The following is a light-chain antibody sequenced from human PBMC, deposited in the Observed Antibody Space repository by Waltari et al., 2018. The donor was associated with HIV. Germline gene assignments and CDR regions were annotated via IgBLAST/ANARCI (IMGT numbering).Light chain of an antibody. CDR1: YSVSNN. Sequence: ETVSTQSPATLSVSPGGGATLSCRASYSVSNNLAWYQQKPGQAPRLLIAGAFSRATGIVARFSGSGSGIEITLTISSVQSEDFAVYYCLQYDDWPREFTFGPGTKVDVK. CDR3: LQYDDWPREFT. V-gene: IGKV3-15*01. CDR2: GAF. J-gene: IGKJ3*01.